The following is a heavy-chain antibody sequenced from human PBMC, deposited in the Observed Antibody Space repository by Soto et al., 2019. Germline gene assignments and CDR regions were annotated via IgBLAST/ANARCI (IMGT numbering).Heavy chain of an antibody. CDR1: GFTFSSYG. CDR3: AKCLSEQLVQCYYGMDV. D-gene: IGHD6-13*01. Sequence: GGSLRLSCAASGFTFSSYGMHWVRQAPGKGLEWVAVIWYDGSNKYYADSVKGRFTISRDNSKNTLYLQMNSLRAEDTAVYYCAKCLSEQLVQCYYGMDVRGQGTTVTVSS. V-gene: IGHV3-30*02. CDR2: IWYDGSNK. J-gene: IGHJ6*02.